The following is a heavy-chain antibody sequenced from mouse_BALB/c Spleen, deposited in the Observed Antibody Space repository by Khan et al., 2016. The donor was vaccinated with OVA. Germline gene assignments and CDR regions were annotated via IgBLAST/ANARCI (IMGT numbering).Heavy chain of an antibody. V-gene: IGHV1-7*01. Sequence: QVQLQQSGAELAKPGASVKMSCKASGYTFTTYWMHWVKQRPGQGLEWIGYINPTSGSTDYNEKFKDRATLSAAKSSSTAYIHLSSLTSEVSAVYYWTRDRIDYWGQGTTLTVSS. CDR2: INPTSGST. J-gene: IGHJ2*01. CDR3: TRDRIDY. CDR1: GYTFTTYW.